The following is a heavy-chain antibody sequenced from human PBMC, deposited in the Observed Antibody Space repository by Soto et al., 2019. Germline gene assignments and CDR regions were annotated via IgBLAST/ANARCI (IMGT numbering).Heavy chain of an antibody. J-gene: IGHJ4*02. CDR1: GDSVSSNSAA. CDR2: TYYRSKWYN. CDR3: ARESTDYFYX. Sequence: PAETLSLTCAISGDSVSSNSAAWNWIRQSPSRGLELLGRTYYRSKWYNDYAVSVKSRITINPETSKNQFSLKLNSVTPEDTAVYYCARESTDYFYXWGQGTLFTVSX. V-gene: IGHV6-1*01.